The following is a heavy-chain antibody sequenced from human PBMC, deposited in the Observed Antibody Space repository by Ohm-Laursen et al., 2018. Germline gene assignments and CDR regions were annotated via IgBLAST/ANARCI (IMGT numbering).Heavy chain of an antibody. J-gene: IGHJ3*02. CDR3: ASFHTPDAFDI. D-gene: IGHD2-2*02. Sequence: SLRLSCTAAGFTFRSYAMTWVRQAPGKGLEWVSSITNSNGGHSTYYADSVKGRFTISRDNSKNTLLLQMNSLRAEDTAVYYCASFHTPDAFDIWGQGTMVTVSS. CDR2: ITNSNGGHST. CDR1: GFTFRSYA. V-gene: IGHV3-23*01.